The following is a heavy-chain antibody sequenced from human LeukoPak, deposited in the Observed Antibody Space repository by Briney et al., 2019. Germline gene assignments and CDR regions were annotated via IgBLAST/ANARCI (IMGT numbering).Heavy chain of an antibody. CDR2: INLNSGGT. J-gene: IGHJ4*02. CDR3: AKLEQTFDFHY. Sequence: ASVKVSCKASGYTFTGYYMHWVRQAPGQGLEWMGWINLNSGGTNYAQKFQGRVTMTRDTSISTAFMELSRLKSDDTAVYYCAKLEQTFDFHYWGQGTLVTVSS. V-gene: IGHV1-2*02. CDR1: GYTFTGYY. D-gene: IGHD3-10*01.